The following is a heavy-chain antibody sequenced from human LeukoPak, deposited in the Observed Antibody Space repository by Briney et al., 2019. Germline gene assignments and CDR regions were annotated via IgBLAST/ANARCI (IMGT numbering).Heavy chain of an antibody. CDR3: ARDSATVAPNAFDI. J-gene: IGHJ3*02. CDR1: GFTFSSYS. D-gene: IGHD4-23*01. CDR2: ISSSSSYI. Sequence: GGSLRLSCAASGFTFSSYSMNWVRQAPGKGLEWVSSISSSSSYIYYADSVKGRFTISRDNAKNSLYLQMNSLRAEDTAVYYCARDSATVAPNAFDIWGQGTMVTVSS. V-gene: IGHV3-21*01.